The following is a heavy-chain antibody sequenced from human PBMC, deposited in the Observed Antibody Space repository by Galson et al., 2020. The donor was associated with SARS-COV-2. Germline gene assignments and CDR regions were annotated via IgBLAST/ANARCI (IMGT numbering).Heavy chain of an antibody. Sequence: ASVQVSCQVSGYTLTELSMHWVRQAPGKELEWMGGFDPEDGETIYAQKLQGRVTLTEDTSTDTAYMELSSLRSEDTAVYYCATGLPLSGSYYDYYYYYGMDVWGQGTTVTVSS. V-gene: IGHV1-24*01. D-gene: IGHD1-26*01. CDR2: FDPEDGET. CDR3: ATGLPLSGSYYDYYYYYGMDV. J-gene: IGHJ6*02. CDR1: GYTLTELS.